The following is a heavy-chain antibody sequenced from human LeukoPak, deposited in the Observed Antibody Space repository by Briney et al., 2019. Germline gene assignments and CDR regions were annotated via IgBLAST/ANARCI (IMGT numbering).Heavy chain of an antibody. Sequence: SETLSLTCAVYAGSFSGYYWSWIRQPPGKGLEWIGYIYYSGSTNYNPSLKSRVAISVDTSKNQFSLKLSSVTAADTAVYYCARFGVTHYQLWGQGTLVTVSS. J-gene: IGHJ4*02. CDR3: ARFGVTHYQL. V-gene: IGHV4-59*01. CDR1: AGSFSGYY. D-gene: IGHD2-2*01. CDR2: IYYSGST.